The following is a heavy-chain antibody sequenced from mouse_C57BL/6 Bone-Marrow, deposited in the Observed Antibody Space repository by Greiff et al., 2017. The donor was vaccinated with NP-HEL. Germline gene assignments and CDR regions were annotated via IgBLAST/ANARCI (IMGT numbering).Heavy chain of an antibody. CDR1: GYAFTNYL. J-gene: IGHJ4*01. CDR2: INPGSGGT. Sequence: VQLQESGAELVRPGTSVKVSCKASGYAFTNYLIEWVKQRPGQGLEWIGVINPGSGGTNYNEKFKGKATLTADKSSSTAYMQLSRLTSEDSAVYFCARPDGYYGDYWGQGTSVTVSS. CDR3: ARPDGYYGDY. D-gene: IGHD2-3*01. V-gene: IGHV1-54*01.